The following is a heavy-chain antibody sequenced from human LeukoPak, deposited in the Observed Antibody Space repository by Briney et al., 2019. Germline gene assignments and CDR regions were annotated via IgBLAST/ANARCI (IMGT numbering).Heavy chain of an antibody. J-gene: IGHJ4*02. CDR3: ARRRYYFDSSGYSY. D-gene: IGHD3-22*01. CDR1: GGSISSSSYY. V-gene: IGHV4-39*01. CDR2: IYYSGHT. Sequence: PSETLSLTCTVSGGSISSSSYYWGWIRQPPGKGLEWIGSIYYSGHTYYNPSLKSRVTISVDTSKNQFSLKLSSVTAADTAVYYCARRRYYFDSSGYSYWGQGTLVTVSS.